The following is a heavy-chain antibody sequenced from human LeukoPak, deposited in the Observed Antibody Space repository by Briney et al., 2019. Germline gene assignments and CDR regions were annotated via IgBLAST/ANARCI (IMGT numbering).Heavy chain of an antibody. CDR3: ARGGTAVARGEY. J-gene: IGHJ4*02. D-gene: IGHD6-19*01. CDR1: GFTFSSYS. Sequence: GGSLRLSCAASGFTFSSYSMNWARQAPGKGLEWVSYISNSGSTTYYADSVKGRFTISRDNAKNSLYLQMNSLRVDDTAVYYCARGGTAVARGEYWGQGTLVTVSS. CDR2: ISNSGSTT. V-gene: IGHV3-48*01.